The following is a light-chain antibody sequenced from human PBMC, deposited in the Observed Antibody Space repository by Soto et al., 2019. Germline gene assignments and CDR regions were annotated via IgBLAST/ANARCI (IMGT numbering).Light chain of an antibody. J-gene: IGLJ2*01. CDR2: EVT. V-gene: IGLV2-14*01. CDR1: SSDVGIYNY. Sequence: QSALTQPASVSGSPGQSIAISCTGTSSDVGIYNYVSWYQQHPGKVPKLIIYEVTNRPSGVPDRFSGSRSGTSASLAISGLQSEDEADYYCAAWDDRLNGVVFGGGTKLTVL. CDR3: AAWDDRLNGVV.